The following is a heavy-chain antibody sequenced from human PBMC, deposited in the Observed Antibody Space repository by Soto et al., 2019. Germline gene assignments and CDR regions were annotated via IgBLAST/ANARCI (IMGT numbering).Heavy chain of an antibody. Sequence: SETLSLTCTVSGGSISSYYWSWIRQPPGKGLEWIGYIYYSGSTNYNPSLKSRVTISVDTSKNQFSLKLSSVTAADTAVYYCARGLELNFDYWGQGTLVTVSS. CDR3: ARGLELNFDY. CDR2: IYYSGST. J-gene: IGHJ4*02. D-gene: IGHD3-10*01. CDR1: GGSISSYY. V-gene: IGHV4-59*08.